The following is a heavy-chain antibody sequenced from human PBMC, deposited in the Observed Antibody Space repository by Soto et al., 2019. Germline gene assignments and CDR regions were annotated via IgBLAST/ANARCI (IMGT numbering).Heavy chain of an antibody. D-gene: IGHD2-2*01. CDR3: AKVHCSSTSCYGPPTMYYGMDV. CDR1: GFTFSSYA. J-gene: IGHJ6*02. V-gene: IGHV3-23*01. Sequence: PGGSLRLSCAASGFTFSSYAMSWVRQAPGKGLEWVSAISGSGGSTYYADSVKGRFTISRDNSKNTLYLQMNSLRAEDTAVYYCAKVHCSSTSCYGPPTMYYGMDVWGQGTTVTSP. CDR2: ISGSGGST.